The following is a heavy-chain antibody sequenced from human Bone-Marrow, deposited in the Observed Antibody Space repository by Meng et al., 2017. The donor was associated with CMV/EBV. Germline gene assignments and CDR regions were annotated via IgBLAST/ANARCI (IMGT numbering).Heavy chain of an antibody. CDR1: GFTFSRYG. Sequence: GGSLRLSCAASGFTFSRYGMHWVRQAPGKGLEWLAFIRYDGSNEYYADSVKGRFTISRDNSKNSLYLQMNSLRAEDTAVYYCAIVAGYTASGWGHGTLVTVSS. CDR3: AIVAGYTASG. D-gene: IGHD2-2*02. V-gene: IGHV3-30*02. CDR2: IRYDGSNE. J-gene: IGHJ4*01.